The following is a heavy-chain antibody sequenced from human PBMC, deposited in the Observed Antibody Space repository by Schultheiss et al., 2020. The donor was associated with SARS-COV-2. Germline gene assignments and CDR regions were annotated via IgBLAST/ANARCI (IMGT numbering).Heavy chain of an antibody. CDR1: GGSFSGYY. CDR3: ARVRTTYSSSCLDY. J-gene: IGHJ4*02. Sequence: SETLSLTCAVYGGSFSGYYWSWIRQFPGKGLEWIGEISHGGSTNYNPSLKSRVTISVDTSKKQFSLNLSSVTAADTAVYYCARVRTTYSSSCLDYWGQGTLVTVSS. CDR2: ISHGGST. D-gene: IGHD6-13*01. V-gene: IGHV4-34*01.